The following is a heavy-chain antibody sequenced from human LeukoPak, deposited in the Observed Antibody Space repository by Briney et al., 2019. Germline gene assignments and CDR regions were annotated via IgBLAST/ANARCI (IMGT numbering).Heavy chain of an antibody. CDR2: IRSSGSTI. Sequence: GGSLRLSCAASGFTFSDYYMSWIRQAPGKGLGWVSYIRSSGSTIYYADSVKGRFTISSDNAKNSLYLQMNSLRAEDTAVYYCARDDISGYSCQHWGQGTLVTVSS. J-gene: IGHJ1*01. CDR3: ARDDISGYSCQH. D-gene: IGHD3-22*01. CDR1: GFTFSDYY. V-gene: IGHV3-11*01.